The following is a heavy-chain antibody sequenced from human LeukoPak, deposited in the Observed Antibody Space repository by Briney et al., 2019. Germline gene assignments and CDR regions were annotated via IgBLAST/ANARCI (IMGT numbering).Heavy chain of an antibody. CDR3: ARDRIAAAGYFDY. CDR1: GFTFSSYA. Sequence: PGGSLRLSCAASGFTFSSYAMSWVRQAPGKGLEWVANIKQDGSEKYYVDSVKGRFTISRDNAKNSLYLQMNSLRAEDTAVYYCARDRIAAAGYFDYWGQGTLVTVSS. J-gene: IGHJ4*02. CDR2: IKQDGSEK. D-gene: IGHD6-13*01. V-gene: IGHV3-7*01.